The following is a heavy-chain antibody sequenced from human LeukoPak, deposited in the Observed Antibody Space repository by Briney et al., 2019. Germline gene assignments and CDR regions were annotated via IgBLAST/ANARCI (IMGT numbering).Heavy chain of an antibody. CDR3: ARGLDDYYGSGSQGGDFDY. CDR1: GFTFSSYA. Sequence: GGSLRLSCAASGFTFSSYAMHWVRQAPGKGLEWVAVISYDGSNKYYADSVKGRFTISRDNSENTLYLQMNSLRAEDTAVYYCARGLDDYYGSGSQGGDFDYWGQGTLVTVSS. CDR2: ISYDGSNK. J-gene: IGHJ4*02. D-gene: IGHD3-10*01. V-gene: IGHV3-30-3*01.